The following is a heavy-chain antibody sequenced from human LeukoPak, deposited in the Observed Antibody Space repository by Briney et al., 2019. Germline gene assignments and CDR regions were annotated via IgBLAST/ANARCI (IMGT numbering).Heavy chain of an antibody. CDR2: ISSSSDHI. D-gene: IGHD2-2*01. CDR1: AFIFSGHW. V-gene: IGHV3-21*01. J-gene: IGHJ4*02. CDR3: ARGVVPAAFDY. Sequence: GGSLRLSCEGSAFIFSGHWMNWVRQAPGKGLEWVSSISSSSDHIAYADSVKGRFTISRDNAKNALYLQVNSLRAEDTAVYYCARGVVPAAFDYWGQGTLVTVSS.